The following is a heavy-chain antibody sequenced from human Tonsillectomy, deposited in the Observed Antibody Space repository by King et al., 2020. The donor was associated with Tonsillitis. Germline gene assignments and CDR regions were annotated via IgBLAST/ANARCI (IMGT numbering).Heavy chain of an antibody. CDR2: IRSKAYGGTT. CDR1: GFTFGDYT. J-gene: IGHJ4*02. D-gene: IGHD5-18*01. CDR3: TRVVDTAMGHIDY. V-gene: IGHV3-49*03. Sequence: QLVQSGGGLVQPGRSLRLSCPASGFTFGDYTMSWFRQAPGKGLEWVGFIRSKAYGGTTEYAASVKSRFTISRDDSKSIAYLQMNSLKTEDTAVYYCTRVVDTAMGHIDYWGQGTLVTVSS.